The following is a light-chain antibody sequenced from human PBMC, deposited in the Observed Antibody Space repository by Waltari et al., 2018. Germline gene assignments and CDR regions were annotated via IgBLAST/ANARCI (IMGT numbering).Light chain of an antibody. Sequence: QSVLTQPPSVSAAPGQKSTIPCPGSSSTIGNNYVSWYQQLPGTAPKVLIYDNDQRPSGIPDRFSGSKAGTSATLGITGLQTGDEADYYCGTWDSSLTAGHVVFGGGTKLTVL. CDR1: SSTIGNNY. CDR3: GTWDSSLTAGHVV. CDR2: DND. V-gene: IGLV1-51*01. J-gene: IGLJ2*01.